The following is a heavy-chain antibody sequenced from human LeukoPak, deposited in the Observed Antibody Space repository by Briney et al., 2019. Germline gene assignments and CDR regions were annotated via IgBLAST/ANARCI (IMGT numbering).Heavy chain of an antibody. D-gene: IGHD3-9*01. V-gene: IGHV1-69*04. J-gene: IGHJ4*02. CDR1: VGTFSSYA. Sequence: GASEKVSCKTSVGTFSSYAISWVRQAPGQGLDWMGRIIPILGIANYAQKFQGRVTITTDKSPSTAYMELSSLRSEDTPVYYCASETRDYDILPGYYHLAAYWGQATLATLSS. CDR2: IIPILGIA. CDR3: ASETRDYDILPGYYHLAAY.